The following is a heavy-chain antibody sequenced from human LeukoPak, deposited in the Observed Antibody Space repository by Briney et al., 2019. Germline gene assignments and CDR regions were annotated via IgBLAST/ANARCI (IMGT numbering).Heavy chain of an antibody. CDR2: INHSGST. CDR3: ASSFLRGSGIDY. D-gene: IGHD3-10*01. CDR1: GGSXXGYY. V-gene: IGHV4-34*01. Sequence: PSETLSLTCAVYGGSXXGYYXXXXXXXPXXXXXWIGEINHSGSTNYNPSLKSRVTISVDTSKNQFSLKLSSVTAADTAVYYCASSFLRGSGIDYWGQGTLVTVSS. J-gene: IGHJ4*02.